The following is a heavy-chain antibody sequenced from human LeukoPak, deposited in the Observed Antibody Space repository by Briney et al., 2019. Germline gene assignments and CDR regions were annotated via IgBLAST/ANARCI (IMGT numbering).Heavy chain of an antibody. J-gene: IGHJ3*02. CDR3: ARTLWFGTNDASDI. Sequence: ASVKVSCKASGYTFTGYYMHWVRQAPGQGLEWMGWINPNSGGTNYAQKFQGWVTMTRDTSISTAYMELSRLRSDDTAVYYCARTLWFGTNDASDIWGQGTMVTVAS. V-gene: IGHV1-2*04. CDR2: INPNSGGT. D-gene: IGHD3-10*01. CDR1: GYTFTGYY.